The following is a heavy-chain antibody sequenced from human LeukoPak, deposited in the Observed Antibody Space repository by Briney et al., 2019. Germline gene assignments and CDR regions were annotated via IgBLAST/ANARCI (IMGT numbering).Heavy chain of an antibody. Sequence: GGSLRLSCTASGFAFDEHGMSWVRQVPGKGLEWVSGNWSGGGTGYADPLRGRFTISRDNAKNSLYLQMDSLRAEDTALYYCARAPITSPFYFDYWGQGTLVTVSS. V-gene: IGHV3-20*04. CDR3: ARAPITSPFYFDY. CDR2: NWSGGGT. CDR1: GFAFDEHG. J-gene: IGHJ4*02. D-gene: IGHD2-2*01.